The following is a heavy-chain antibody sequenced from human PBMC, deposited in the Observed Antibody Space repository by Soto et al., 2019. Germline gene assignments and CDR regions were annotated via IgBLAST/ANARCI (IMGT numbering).Heavy chain of an antibody. Sequence: SETLSLTCAVYGGSFSGYYWSWIRQPPGKGLEWIGEINHSGSTNYNPSLKSRVTISVDTSKNQSSLKLSSVTAADTAVYYCARGNLYYYGSGSYYNSWFGPWGQGSLVTVS. V-gene: IGHV4-34*01. CDR2: INHSGST. CDR1: GGSFSGYY. J-gene: IGHJ5*02. CDR3: ARGNLYYYGSGSYYNSWFGP. D-gene: IGHD3-10*01.